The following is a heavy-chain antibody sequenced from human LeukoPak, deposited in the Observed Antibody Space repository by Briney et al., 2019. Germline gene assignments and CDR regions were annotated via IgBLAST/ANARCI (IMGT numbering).Heavy chain of an antibody. D-gene: IGHD2/OR15-2a*01. V-gene: IGHV1-2*02. Sequence: EASVKVSCKASGYTFTGYYMHWVRQAPGQGLEWMGWINPNSGGTNYAQKFQGRVTMTRDTSISTAYMELSRLRSDDTAVYYCAGRNIVSGAFDIWGQGTMVTVSS. J-gene: IGHJ3*02. CDR3: AGRNIVSGAFDI. CDR1: GYTFTGYY. CDR2: INPNSGGT.